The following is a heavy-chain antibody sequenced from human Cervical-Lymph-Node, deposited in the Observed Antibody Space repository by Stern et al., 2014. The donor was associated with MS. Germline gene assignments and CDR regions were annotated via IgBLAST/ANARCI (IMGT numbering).Heavy chain of an antibody. V-gene: IGHV4-31*03. D-gene: IGHD3-22*01. CDR2: IYYSGTT. Sequence: VQLVESGPGLVKPSQTLSLTCTVSGGSISSDNYYWTWIRQHPGKGLEWIGHIYYSGTTYYNPSLKSRVSITVDTSQNLFPLRLSSVTAADTAVYYCARDHFTTSLDVWGHGTTVTVS. J-gene: IGHJ6*02. CDR3: ARDHFTTSLDV. CDR1: GGSISSDNYY.